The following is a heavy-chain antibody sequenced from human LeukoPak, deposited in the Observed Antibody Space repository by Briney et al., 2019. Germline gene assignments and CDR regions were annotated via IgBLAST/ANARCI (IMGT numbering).Heavy chain of an antibody. CDR3: ARRLHYYDY. CDR1: GGSIISSRDH. J-gene: IGHJ4*02. Sequence: SETLSLTCPVSGGSIISSRDHWDWIRQPPGKGLEWIASVHYSGTAYYNPSLRSRVTISVDTSKNQFSLKVTSVTAADTAAYYCARRLHYYDYWGQGTLVSVSS. V-gene: IGHV4-39*01. CDR2: VHYSGTA. D-gene: IGHD2-21*02.